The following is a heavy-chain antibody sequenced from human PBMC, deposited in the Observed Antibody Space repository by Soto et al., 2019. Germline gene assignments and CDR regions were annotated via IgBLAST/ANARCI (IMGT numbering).Heavy chain of an antibody. CDR1: GYTFTSYA. CDR3: ALAPHFLEWLPLMDV. V-gene: IGHV1-3*01. Sequence: QVQLVQSGAEVKKPGASVKVSCKASGYTFTSYAMHWVRQAPGQRLEWMGWINAGNGNTKYSQKFQGRATITRDTPASTAYMELSSLRSKATALYYWALAPHFLEWLPLMDVWGKGTTVTVSS. J-gene: IGHJ6*03. D-gene: IGHD3-3*01. CDR2: INAGNGNT.